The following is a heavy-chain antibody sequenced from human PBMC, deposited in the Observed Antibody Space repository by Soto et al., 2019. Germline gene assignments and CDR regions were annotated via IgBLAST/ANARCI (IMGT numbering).Heavy chain of an antibody. CDR3: ARGLSNSGYYSP. J-gene: IGHJ1*01. V-gene: IGHV1-46*01. D-gene: IGHD3-22*01. Sequence: ASVKVSCKASGYTFTDSYVHWLRQAPGQGLEWMGIVSPSGGVTTYAQKFQGRVTMTRDTSTSTDYMEVSSLRSEDTAVYYCARGLSNSGYYSPWAQGTLVTVSS. CDR2: VSPSGGVT. CDR1: GYTFTDSY.